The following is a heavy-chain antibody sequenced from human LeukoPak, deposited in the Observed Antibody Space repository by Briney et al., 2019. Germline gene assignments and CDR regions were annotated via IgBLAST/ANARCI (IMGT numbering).Heavy chain of an antibody. CDR2: IIPIFGTA. CDR3: ARLRSGWYGGDY. D-gene: IGHD6-19*01. J-gene: IGHJ4*02. Sequence: GSSVKVSCKATGGTFSIYAISWVRQAPGQGLEWMGGIIPIFGTANYAQKFQGRVTITADESTSTAYMELSSLRSEDTAVYYCARLRSGWYGGDYWSQGTLVTVSS. V-gene: IGHV1-69*01. CDR1: GGTFSIYA.